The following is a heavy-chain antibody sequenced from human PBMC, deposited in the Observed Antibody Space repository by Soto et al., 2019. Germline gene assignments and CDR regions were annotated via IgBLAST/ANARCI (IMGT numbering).Heavy chain of an antibody. Sequence: SETLSLTCTVSGESISSYYWSWIRQPAGKGLEWIGRIYISGSTDYNPSLKSRVSMSVDRSKNQFSLRLTSVTAADTAVYYCVRDCTARGCYSDYGMDVWGQGTTVTVSS. D-gene: IGHD2-15*01. J-gene: IGHJ6*02. CDR1: GESISSYY. V-gene: IGHV4-4*07. CDR3: VRDCTARGCYSDYGMDV. CDR2: IYISGST.